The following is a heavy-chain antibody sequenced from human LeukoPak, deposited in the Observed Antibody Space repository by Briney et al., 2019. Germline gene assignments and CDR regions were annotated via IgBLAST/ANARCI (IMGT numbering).Heavy chain of an antibody. CDR2: ISWNSGSI. D-gene: IGHD5-18*01. Sequence: GGSLRLSCAASGFTFDDYAMHWVRQAPGKGLEWVSGISWNSGSIGYADSVKGRFTISRDNAKNSLYLQMNSLRAEDMALYYCAKGRGYSYGFDYWGQGTLVTVSS. CDR1: GFTFDDYA. V-gene: IGHV3-9*03. J-gene: IGHJ4*02. CDR3: AKGRGYSYGFDY.